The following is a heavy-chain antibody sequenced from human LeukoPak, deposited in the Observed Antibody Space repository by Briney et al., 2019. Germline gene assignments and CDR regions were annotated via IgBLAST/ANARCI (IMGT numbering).Heavy chain of an antibody. D-gene: IGHD3-10*01. Sequence: PGGSLRLSCAASGFTFSSYGMHWVRQAPGKGLEWVAFIRYDGSNKYYADSVKGRFTISRDNSKNTLYLQMNSLRAEDTAVYYCAKAHQWFGEYYFDYWGQGTLVTVSS. CDR2: IRYDGSNK. CDR3: AKAHQWFGEYYFDY. J-gene: IGHJ4*02. V-gene: IGHV3-30*02. CDR1: GFTFSSYG.